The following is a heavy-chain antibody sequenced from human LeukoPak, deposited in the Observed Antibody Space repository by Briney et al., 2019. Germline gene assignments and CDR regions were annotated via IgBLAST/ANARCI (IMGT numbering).Heavy chain of an antibody. J-gene: IGHJ3*02. CDR3: AKDFGEAAFDI. CDR1: GFTFSTYD. CDR2: ISYDGSDK. V-gene: IGHV3-30*18. Sequence: GGSLRLSCAASGFTFSTYDMHWVRQAPGKGLEWVAIISYDGSDKYYADSVKGRFTISRDNSKNTLYLQMNGLRAEDTAVYYCAKDFGEAAFDIWGRGTMVTVSS. D-gene: IGHD3-10*01.